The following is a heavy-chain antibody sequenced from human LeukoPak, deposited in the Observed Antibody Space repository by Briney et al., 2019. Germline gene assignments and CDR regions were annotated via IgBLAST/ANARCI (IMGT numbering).Heavy chain of an antibody. CDR1: GGSISSYY. CDR2: IYYSGST. D-gene: IGHD3-16*02. V-gene: IGHV4-59*08. J-gene: IGHJ4*02. Sequence: PSETLSLTCTVSGGSISSYYWSWIRQPPGKGPEWIGYIYYSGSTNYNPSLKSRVTISVDTSKNQFSLKLSSVTAADTAVYYCARRGDYVWGSYRQYYFDYWGQGTLVTVSS. CDR3: ARRGDYVWGSYRQYYFDY.